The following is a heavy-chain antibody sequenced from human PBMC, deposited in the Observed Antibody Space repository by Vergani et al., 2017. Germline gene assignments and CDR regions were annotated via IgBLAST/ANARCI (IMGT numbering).Heavy chain of an antibody. J-gene: IGHJ6*03. D-gene: IGHD6-6*01. CDR3: ATDQVAARPGNYYYMDV. V-gene: IGHV1-69*06. CDR2: IIPIFGTA. CDR1: GGTFSSYA. Sequence: QVQLVQSGAEVKKPGSSVKVSCKASGGTFSSYAISWVRQAPGQGLEWMGGIIPIFGTANYAQKFQGRVTITADKSTSTAYMELSSLRSEDTAVYYCATDQVAARPGNYYYMDVWGKGTTVTVSS.